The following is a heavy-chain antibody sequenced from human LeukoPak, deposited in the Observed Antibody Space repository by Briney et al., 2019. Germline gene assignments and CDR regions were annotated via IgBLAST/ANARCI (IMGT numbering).Heavy chain of an antibody. CDR1: GFTFSSYG. V-gene: IGHV3-30*18. CDR3: AKWRNSWYYFDD. J-gene: IGHJ4*02. D-gene: IGHD6-13*01. Sequence: GGSLRLSCAGSGFTFSSYGLHWVRQAPGKGLEWVALISYDGVNKYYADSVKGRFTISRDNSKNTLYLQMNSLKAEDTAVYYCAKWRNSWYYFDDWGQGTLVTVS. CDR2: ISYDGVNK.